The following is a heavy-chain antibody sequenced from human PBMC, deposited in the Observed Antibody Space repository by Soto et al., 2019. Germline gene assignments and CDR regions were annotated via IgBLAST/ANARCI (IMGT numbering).Heavy chain of an antibody. CDR3: ARHSGSKLRFLEWSHYYYYMDV. V-gene: IGHV4-39*01. J-gene: IGHJ6*03. CDR1: GGSISSGSYY. D-gene: IGHD3-3*01. CDR2: IYYSGST. Sequence: PSETLSLTCTVSGGSISSGSYYWGWIRQPPGKGLEWIGSIYYSGSTYYNPSLKSRVTISVDTSKNQFSLKLSSVTAADTAVYYCARHSGSKLRFLEWSHYYYYMDVWGKGTTVTVSS.